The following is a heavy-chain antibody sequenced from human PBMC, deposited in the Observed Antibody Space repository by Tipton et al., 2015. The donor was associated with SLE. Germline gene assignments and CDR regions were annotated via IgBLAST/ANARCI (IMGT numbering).Heavy chain of an antibody. Sequence: LRLSCTVSGDSISSSSYYWGWIRQPPGKGLEWIGSLYYVGSTYYNPSLKSRVTISLDTSKNQFSLKLSSVTAADTAVYYCARSGDYYYYIDVWGHGTTVSVSS. J-gene: IGHJ6*03. CDR3: ARSGDYYYYIDV. CDR1: GDSISSSSYY. CDR2: LYYVGST. D-gene: IGHD7-27*01. V-gene: IGHV4-39*07.